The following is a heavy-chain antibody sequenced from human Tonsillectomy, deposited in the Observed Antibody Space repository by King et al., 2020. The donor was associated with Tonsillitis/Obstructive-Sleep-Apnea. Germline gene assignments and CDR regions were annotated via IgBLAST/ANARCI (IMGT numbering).Heavy chain of an antibody. CDR1: GYTLSSDY. CDR3: ARGPFGVTRGYFDY. V-gene: IGHV1-46*01. J-gene: IGHJ4*02. CDR2: INPIVGLT. Sequence: QLVQSGAEVTKPWASVKISCKTSGYTLSSDYIHWVRQARGQGLEWMGIINPIVGLTTIALTFRGRVTMTRDTSTSTVYVEVSRLRSEDTALYYFARGPFGVTRGYFDYWGQGTLLTVSS. D-gene: IGHD3-10*01.